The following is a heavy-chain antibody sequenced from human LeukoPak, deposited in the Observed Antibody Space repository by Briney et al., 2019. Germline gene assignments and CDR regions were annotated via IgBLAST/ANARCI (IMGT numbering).Heavy chain of an antibody. V-gene: IGHV3-48*01. J-gene: IGHJ4*02. CDR3: ARDLGLRRNGYNPFDY. Sequence: GGSLRLSCAASGFTFSSYAMSWVRQAPGKGLEWISSISGSSNSIEYADSVEGRFSISRDNAKNSMDLQMNSLRADDTAMYYCARDLGLRRNGYNPFDYWGQGVLVTVSS. CDR2: ISGSSNSI. D-gene: IGHD5-24*01. CDR1: GFTFSSYA.